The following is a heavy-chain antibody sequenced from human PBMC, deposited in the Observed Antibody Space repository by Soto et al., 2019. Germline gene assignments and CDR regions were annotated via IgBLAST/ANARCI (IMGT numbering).Heavy chain of an antibody. J-gene: IGHJ3*02. V-gene: IGHV4-61*01. CDR2: IYYSGST. Sequence: SETLSLTCTVSGGSVSSGSYYWSWIRQPPGKGLEWIGYIYYSGSTNYNPSLKSRVTISVDTSKNQFSLKLSPVAAADTAVYYCEETGWGAFHAFDIWGQGTMVTVSS. CDR1: GGSVSSGSYY. CDR3: EETGWGAFHAFDI. D-gene: IGHD3-9*01.